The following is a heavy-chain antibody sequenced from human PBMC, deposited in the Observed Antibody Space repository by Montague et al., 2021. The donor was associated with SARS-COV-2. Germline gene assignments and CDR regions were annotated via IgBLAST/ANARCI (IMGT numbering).Heavy chain of an antibody. CDR1: GGSISTYY. J-gene: IGHJ2*01. V-gene: IGHV4-59*12. CDR2: IHYSGST. CDR3: ARDGYNAHQNYWYFDL. Sequence: SETLSLTCTVSGGSISTYYWSWIRQPPGKGLEWIGYIHYSGSTNYSPSLKSRVTISVDTSKNQFSLKLSSVTAADTAVYYCARDGYNAHQNYWYFDLWGRGTLVTVSS. D-gene: IGHD5-24*01.